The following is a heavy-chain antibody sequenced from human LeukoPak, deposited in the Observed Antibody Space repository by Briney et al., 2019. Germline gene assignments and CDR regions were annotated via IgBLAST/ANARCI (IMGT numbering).Heavy chain of an antibody. D-gene: IGHD6-13*01. V-gene: IGHV4-34*01. CDR2: INHSGST. CDR3: ARGVSSSPFDY. J-gene: IGHJ4*02. CDR1: GGSFSGYY. Sequence: EXLSLTCAVYGGSFSGYYWSWVRQPPGKGLEWIGEINHSGSTNYHPSLKSRVTISVDTSKNQFSLKLSSVTAADTAVYYCARGVSSSPFDYWGQGTLVTVSS.